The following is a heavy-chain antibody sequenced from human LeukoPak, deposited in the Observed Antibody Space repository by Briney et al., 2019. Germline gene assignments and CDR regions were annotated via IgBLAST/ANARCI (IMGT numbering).Heavy chain of an antibody. Sequence: ASVKVSCKASGYTFTSYGISWVRQAPGQGLERMGWIRAYNGNRNYAQKLQGRVTITTDTSTSTAYLEQRSLGPDDEAVDYCGRSGDTAMVLPEDWWGQGSLVTVSS. CDR1: GYTFTSYG. CDR3: GRSGDTAMVLPEDW. J-gene: IGHJ4*02. D-gene: IGHD5-18*01. V-gene: IGHV1-18*01. CDR2: IRAYNGNR.